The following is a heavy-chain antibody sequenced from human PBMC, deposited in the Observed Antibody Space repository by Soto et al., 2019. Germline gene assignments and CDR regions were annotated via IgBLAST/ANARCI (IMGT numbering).Heavy chain of an antibody. CDR3: EREGTRYDYGSGPPLDV. V-gene: IGHV4-31*03. CDR1: GGSISSGGYY. D-gene: IGHD3-10*01. CDR2: IYYSGST. J-gene: IGHJ6*02. Sequence: QVQLQESGPGLVKPSQTLSLTCTVSGGSISSGGYYWSLIRQHPGKGLEWIGYIYYSGSTYYNPYLKSRITLSVDTSKNQIYLKLSSVTAADTDVYYWEREGTRYDYGSGPPLDVWGQGTTVTVSS.